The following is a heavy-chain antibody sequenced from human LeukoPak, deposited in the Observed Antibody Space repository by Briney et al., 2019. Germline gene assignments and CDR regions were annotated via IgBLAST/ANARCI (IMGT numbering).Heavy chain of an antibody. CDR1: GFTFSSYW. D-gene: IGHD2-8*01. J-gene: IGHJ4*02. CDR2: IKQDGSEK. CDR3: ARGYCTNGVCYHFDY. V-gene: IGHV3-7*01. Sequence: PGGSLRLSCAASGFTFSSYWMSWVRQAPGKGLEWVANIKQDGSEKYYVDSVKGRFTISRDNAKSSLYLQMNSLRAEDTAVYYCARGYCTNGVCYHFDYWGQGTLVTVSS.